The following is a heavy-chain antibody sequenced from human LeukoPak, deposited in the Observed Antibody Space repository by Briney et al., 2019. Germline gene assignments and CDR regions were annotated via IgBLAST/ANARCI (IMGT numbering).Heavy chain of an antibody. CDR1: GGSINSHY. D-gene: IGHD7-27*01. Sequence: ETLSLTCSVSGGSINSHYWSWIRQPPGKGLEWVAIIRPDANDGSYVDSVKGRFTISRDNAKNSLYLQVHSLRAEDTAVYFCARADWGSIDYWGQGALVTVSS. J-gene: IGHJ4*02. CDR2: IRPDANDG. V-gene: IGHV3-7*01. CDR3: ARADWGSIDY.